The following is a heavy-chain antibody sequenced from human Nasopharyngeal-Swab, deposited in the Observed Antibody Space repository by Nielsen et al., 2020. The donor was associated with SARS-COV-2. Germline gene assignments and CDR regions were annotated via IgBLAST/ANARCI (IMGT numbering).Heavy chain of an antibody. V-gene: IGHV3-73*01. D-gene: IGHD4-17*01. CDR1: GFTFSGSA. CDR2: IRSKANSYAT. CDR3: ARATLLGGDYYGLDV. Sequence: GESLKISCAASGFTFSGSAMHWVRQASGKGLEWVGRIRSKANSYATAYAASVKGRFTISRDNAKNSLYMQMNSLRAEDTALYYCARATLLGGDYYGLDVWGQGTTVTVSS. J-gene: IGHJ6*02.